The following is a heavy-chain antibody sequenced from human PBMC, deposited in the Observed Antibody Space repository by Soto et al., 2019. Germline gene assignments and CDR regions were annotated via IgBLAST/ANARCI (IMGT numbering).Heavy chain of an antibody. CDR2: ISAYNGNT. D-gene: IGHD1-26*01. Sequence: ASVKVSGKASGDTVTSYGISCVRQAPGQGLEWMGWISAYNGNTNYAQKLQGRVTMTTDTSTSTAYMELRSLRSDDTAVYYCARVFSRWELTLCYWGQGTLVTVSS. V-gene: IGHV1-18*01. CDR1: GDTVTSYG. J-gene: IGHJ4*02. CDR3: ARVFSRWELTLCY.